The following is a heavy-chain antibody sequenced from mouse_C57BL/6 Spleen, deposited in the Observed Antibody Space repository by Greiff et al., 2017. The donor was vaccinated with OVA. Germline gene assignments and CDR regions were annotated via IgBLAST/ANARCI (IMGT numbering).Heavy chain of an antibody. Sequence: EVMLVESGGGLVKPGGSLKLSCAASGFTFSDYGMHWVRQAPEKGLEWVAYISSGSSTIYYADTVKGRFTISRDNAKNTLFLQMTSLRSEDTAMDYCARQATTVVAPAYWGQGTLVTVSA. CDR3: ARQATTVVAPAY. D-gene: IGHD1-1*01. V-gene: IGHV5-17*01. CDR2: ISSGSSTI. CDR1: GFTFSDYG. J-gene: IGHJ3*01.